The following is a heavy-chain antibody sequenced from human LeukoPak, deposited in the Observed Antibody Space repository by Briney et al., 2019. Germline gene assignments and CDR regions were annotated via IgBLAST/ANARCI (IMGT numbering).Heavy chain of an antibody. J-gene: IGHJ4*02. D-gene: IGHD3-10*01. V-gene: IGHV3-53*01. CDR3: ARYYYGSGSYSFADY. CDR2: IFSGGST. Sequence: GGSLRLSCAASGFTVSSNYMSWVRQAPGKGLEWVSVIFSGGSTYYADSVKGRFTISRDNSRNTLYLQMNSLRAEDTAVYYCARYYYGSGSYSFADYWGQGTLVTVPS. CDR1: GFTVSSNY.